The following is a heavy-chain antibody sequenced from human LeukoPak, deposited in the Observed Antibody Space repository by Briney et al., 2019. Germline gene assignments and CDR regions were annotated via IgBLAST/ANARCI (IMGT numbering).Heavy chain of an antibody. CDR3: ARQSSPHVDTAMVWVTY. D-gene: IGHD5-18*01. Sequence: ASVKVSCKASGYTFTIYGISWVRQAPGQGLEWMGWISAYNGNTNYAQKLQGRVTMTTDTSTSTAYMELRSLRSDDTAVYYCARQSSPHVDTAMVWVTYWGQGTLVTVSS. J-gene: IGHJ4*02. CDR1: GYTFTIYG. CDR2: ISAYNGNT. V-gene: IGHV1-18*01.